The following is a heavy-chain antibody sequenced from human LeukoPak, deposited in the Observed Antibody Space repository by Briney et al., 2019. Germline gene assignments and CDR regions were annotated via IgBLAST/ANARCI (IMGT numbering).Heavy chain of an antibody. D-gene: IGHD1-26*01. V-gene: IGHV3-53*01. CDR3: ATNPPQYSGSSYYYYFYMDV. CDR1: GFTVSGNY. Sequence: GGSLRLSCAVSGFTVSGNYMSWVRQAPGKGLEWVSLIYSGGTTYYADSVKGRFTSSRDNSKNTLFQQMNNLRVEDTAVYYCATNPPQYSGSSYYYYFYMDVWGKGTAVTISS. J-gene: IGHJ6*03. CDR2: IYSGGTT.